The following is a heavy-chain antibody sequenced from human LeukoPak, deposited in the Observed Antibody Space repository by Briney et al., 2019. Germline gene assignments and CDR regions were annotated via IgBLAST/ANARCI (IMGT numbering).Heavy chain of an antibody. CDR1: GFIVDEYA. Sequence: GGSLRLSCAASGFIVDEYAMHWVRQAPGKGLEWVSRISCNSRTISYADSVKGRFTIARDNDKNSLYLQMNSLTNEDTAFYYCAKDKSSATKYYGMGVWGQGTTVTVSS. D-gene: IGHD3-3*01. CDR3: AKDKSSATKYYGMGV. V-gene: IGHV3-9*01. J-gene: IGHJ6*02. CDR2: ISCNSRTI.